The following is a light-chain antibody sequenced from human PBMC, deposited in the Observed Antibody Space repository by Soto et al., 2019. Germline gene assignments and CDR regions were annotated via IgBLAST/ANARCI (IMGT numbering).Light chain of an antibody. V-gene: IGLV2-8*01. CDR2: DVT. CDR3: ISYAASSIWL. J-gene: IGLJ3*02. Sequence: QSALTQPPSASGSPGQSVTISCTGTSSDVGAYNYVSWYQQHPGKAPKLMIYDVTKRPSGVPDRFSGSKSGNTASLTVSGRQAEDQADYSCISYAASSIWLFGGGTKLTVL. CDR1: SSDVGAYNY.